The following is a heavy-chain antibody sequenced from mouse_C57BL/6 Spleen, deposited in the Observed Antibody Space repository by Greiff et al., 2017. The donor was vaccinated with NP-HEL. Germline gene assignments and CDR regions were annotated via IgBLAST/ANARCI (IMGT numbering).Heavy chain of an antibody. J-gene: IGHJ3*01. CDR3: ARAPSYYSNYSWFAY. V-gene: IGHV1-82*01. CDR1: GYAFSSSW. D-gene: IGHD2-5*01. Sequence: VQLQQSGPELVKPGASVKISCKASGYAFSSSWMNWVKQRPGKGLEWIGRIYPGDGDPNYNGKFKGKATLTADKSSSTAYMQLSSLTSEDSAVYFCARAPSYYSNYSWFAYWGQGTLVTVSA. CDR2: IYPGDGDP.